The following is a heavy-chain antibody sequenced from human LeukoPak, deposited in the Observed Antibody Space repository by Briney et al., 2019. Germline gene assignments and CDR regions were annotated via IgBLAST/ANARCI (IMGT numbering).Heavy chain of an antibody. CDR2: IRYDGSNK. CDR3: AKDLTPHYYYYYMDV. J-gene: IGHJ6*03. D-gene: IGHD1-14*01. CDR1: GFTFSSYG. V-gene: IGHV3-30*02. Sequence: GGSLRLSCAASGFTFSSYGMHWVRQAPGKGLEWVAFIRYDGSNKYYADSVKGRFTISRDNSKNTLYLQMNSLRAEDTAVYYCAKDLTPHYYYYYMDVWGKGTTVTVSS.